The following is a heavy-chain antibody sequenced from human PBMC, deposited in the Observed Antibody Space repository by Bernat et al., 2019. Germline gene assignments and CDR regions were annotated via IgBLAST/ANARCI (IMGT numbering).Heavy chain of an antibody. CDR3: ASIVARQSSREIDY. J-gene: IGHJ4*02. CDR1: GGTFSSYT. Sequence: QVQLVQSGAEVKKPGSSVKVSCKASGGTFSSYTISWVGQAPGQGLEWMGRIIPILGIANYAQKFQGRVTITADKSTSTAYMELSSLRSEDTAVYYCASIVARQSSREIDYWGQGTLVTVSS. CDR2: IIPILGIA. D-gene: IGHD6-6*01. V-gene: IGHV1-69*02.